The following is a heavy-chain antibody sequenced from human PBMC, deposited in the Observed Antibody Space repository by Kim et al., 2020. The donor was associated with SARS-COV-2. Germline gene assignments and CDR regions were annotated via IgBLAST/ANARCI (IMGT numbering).Heavy chain of an antibody. CDR2: ISRAGTSI. J-gene: IGHJ4*02. CDR1: GFTFSHYE. Sequence: GGSLRLSCVGSGFTFSHYEMNWVRQAPGKGLAWISHISRAGTSIYYADSVKGRFTISRDNAKNSLYLQMNSLRAEDTAIYYCASSLVLSPLPSGYCDGGSCYCGDYWGQRTLVSVSS. CDR3: ASSLVLSPLPSGYCDGGSCYCGDY. V-gene: IGHV3-48*03. D-gene: IGHD2-15*01.